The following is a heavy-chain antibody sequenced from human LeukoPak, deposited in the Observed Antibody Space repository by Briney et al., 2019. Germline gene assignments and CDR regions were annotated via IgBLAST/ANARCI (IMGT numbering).Heavy chain of an antibody. CDR3: ARQYYDSSGPFDY. Sequence: SETLSLTCTVSGGSISSYYWSWIRQPPGKGLEWIGYIYTSGSTNYNPSLKSRVTISVDTSKNQFSLKLSSVTAADTAVYYCARQYYDSSGPFDYRGQGTLVTVSS. CDR2: IYTSGST. CDR1: GGSISSYY. D-gene: IGHD3-22*01. V-gene: IGHV4-4*09. J-gene: IGHJ4*02.